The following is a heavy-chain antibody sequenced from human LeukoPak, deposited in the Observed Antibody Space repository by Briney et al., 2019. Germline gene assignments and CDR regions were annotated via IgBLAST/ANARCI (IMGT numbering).Heavy chain of an antibody. J-gene: IGHJ3*02. CDR1: GFTFGDYA. D-gene: IGHD4-17*01. CDR2: IRSKAYGGTT. Sequence: GGSLRLSCTASGFTFGDYAMSWVRQAPGEGLEWVGFIRSKAYGGTTEYAASVKGRFTISRDDSKSIAYLQMNSLKTEDTAVYYCTRDTGYYGDYRGGAFDIWGQGTMVTVSS. V-gene: IGHV3-49*04. CDR3: TRDTGYYGDYRGGAFDI.